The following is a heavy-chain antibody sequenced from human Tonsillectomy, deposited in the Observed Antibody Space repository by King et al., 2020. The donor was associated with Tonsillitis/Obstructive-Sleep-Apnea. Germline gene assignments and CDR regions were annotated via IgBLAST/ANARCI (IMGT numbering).Heavy chain of an antibody. V-gene: IGHV3-30*03. D-gene: IGHD2-2*02. CDR2: ISYDGSNK. CDR1: GFTFSSYG. CDR3: ALPHCSRTSCYKGSYYYYGMDV. Sequence: VQLVQSGGGVVQPGRSLRLSCAASGFTFSSYGMHWVRQAPGKGLEWVAVISYDGSNKYYADSVKGRFTISRDNSKNTLYLQMNSLRAEDTAVYYCALPHCSRTSCYKGSYYYYGMDVWGQGTTVTVSS. J-gene: IGHJ6*02.